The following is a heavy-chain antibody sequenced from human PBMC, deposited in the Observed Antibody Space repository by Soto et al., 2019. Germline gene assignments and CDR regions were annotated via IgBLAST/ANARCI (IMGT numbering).Heavy chain of an antibody. CDR3: AKDGRNGYNLFY. D-gene: IGHD5-12*01. Sequence: QVQLQESGPGVVKPSGTLSLTCAVSGDSISSGGWWSWVRQPPGKGLEWIGEIYHSGSTNYNPSLKSRVTILVDMSKNHFSLNLNSVNVADTAIYYCAKDGRNGYNLFYCGQGTRVTVSS. J-gene: IGHJ4*02. CDR1: GDSISSGGW. CDR2: IYHSGST. V-gene: IGHV4-4*02.